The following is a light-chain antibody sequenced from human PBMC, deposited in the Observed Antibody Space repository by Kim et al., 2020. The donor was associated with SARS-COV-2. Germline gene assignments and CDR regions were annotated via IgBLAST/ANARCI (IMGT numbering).Light chain of an antibody. CDR1: QSISSY. V-gene: IGKV1-39*01. CDR2: AAS. CDR3: QQNYSPPYT. J-gene: IGKJ2*01. Sequence: DIQMTQSPSSLYASVGDRVTITCRASQSISSYLNWYQQKPGKAPKLLIYAASSLQSGVPSRFSGSGSGTDFTLTISSLQPEDFAAYYCQQNYSPPYTFGQGTKLEI.